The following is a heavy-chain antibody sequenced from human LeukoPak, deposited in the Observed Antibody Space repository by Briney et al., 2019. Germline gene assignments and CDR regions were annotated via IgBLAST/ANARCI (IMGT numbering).Heavy chain of an antibody. CDR3: ARDSSGVVPAAYYYYYYMDV. D-gene: IGHD2-2*01. J-gene: IGHJ6*03. V-gene: IGHV3-7*01. CDR2: IKQDGSEK. Sequence: GGSLRLSCAASGFTFSSYWMSWVRQAPGKGLEWVANIKQDGSEKYYVDSVKGRFTISRDNAKNSLYLQMNSLRAEDTAVYYCARDSSGVVPAAYYYYYYMDVWGKGTTVTVSS. CDR1: GFTFSSYW.